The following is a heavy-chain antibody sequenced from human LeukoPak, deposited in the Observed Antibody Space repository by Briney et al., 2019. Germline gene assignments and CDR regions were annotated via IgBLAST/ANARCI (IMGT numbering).Heavy chain of an antibody. CDR3: ARGQGGYDSSGYYYFFDY. J-gene: IGHJ4*02. Sequence: PSETLSLTCAVYGGSFSGYYWSWIRQPPGKGLEWIGEINHSGGTNYNPSLKSRVTISVDTSKNQFSLKLSSVTAADTAVYYCARGQGGYDSSGYYYFFDYWGQGTLVTVSS. CDR1: GGSFSGYY. V-gene: IGHV4-34*01. CDR2: INHSGGT. D-gene: IGHD3-22*01.